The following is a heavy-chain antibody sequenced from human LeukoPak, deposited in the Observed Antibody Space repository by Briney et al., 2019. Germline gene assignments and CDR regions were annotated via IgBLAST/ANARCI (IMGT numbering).Heavy chain of an antibody. Sequence: PGGSLRLSCAASGFTFSSYAMSWVRQAPGKGLEWVSVIYSGGSTYYADSVKGRFTISRDNSKNTLYLQMNSLRAEDTAVYYCARDERPYYYYGMDVWGQGTTVTVSS. J-gene: IGHJ6*02. CDR1: GFTFSSYA. CDR2: IYSGGST. CDR3: ARDERPYYYYGMDV. V-gene: IGHV3-66*01.